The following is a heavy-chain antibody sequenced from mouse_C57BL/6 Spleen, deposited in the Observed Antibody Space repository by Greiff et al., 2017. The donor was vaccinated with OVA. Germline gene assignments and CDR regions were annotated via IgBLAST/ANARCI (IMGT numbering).Heavy chain of an antibody. CDR2: IYPRSGNT. CDR3: GRAETTVVEEYYFDY. Sequence: VQLQQPGAELARPGASVKLSCKASGYTFTSYGISWVKQRPGQGLEWIGEIYPRSGNTYYNEKFKGKATLTADKSSSTAYMELLSLTSEDSAVYFCGRAETTVVEEYYFDYWGQGTTLTVSS. D-gene: IGHD1-1*01. J-gene: IGHJ2*01. CDR1: GYTFTSYG. V-gene: IGHV1-81*01.